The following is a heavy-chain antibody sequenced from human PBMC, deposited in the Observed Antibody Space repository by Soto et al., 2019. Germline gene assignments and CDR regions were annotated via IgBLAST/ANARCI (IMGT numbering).Heavy chain of an antibody. CDR3: ARRVSMDV. Sequence: GGSLRLSCAASRFTFSDSYITWTLQPPGKGLEWVSYISDSGSTIYYADSVKGRFTVSRDNAKISLYLQMNSLRADDTAVYYCARRVSMDVWGEGITVTVYS. CDR2: ISDSGSTI. D-gene: IGHD3-10*01. CDR1: RFTFSDSY. V-gene: IGHV3-11*01. J-gene: IGHJ6*04.